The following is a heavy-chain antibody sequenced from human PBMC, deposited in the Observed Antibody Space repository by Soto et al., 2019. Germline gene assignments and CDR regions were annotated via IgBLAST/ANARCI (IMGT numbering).Heavy chain of an antibody. D-gene: IGHD3-16*02. J-gene: IGHJ5*02. CDR2: IWYDGCNK. CDR1: GFTFNSYG. V-gene: IGHV3-33*08. Sequence: PGGSLRLSCAASGFTFNSYGMHWVRQAPGKGLQWVAVIWYDGCNKYYADSVKGRFTISRDNSQNTLYLQMTSLRAEDTAGYYCASDFYCYVWGSYRPRGWFDPWGQGTLVTVSS. CDR3: ASDFYCYVWGSYRPRGWFDP.